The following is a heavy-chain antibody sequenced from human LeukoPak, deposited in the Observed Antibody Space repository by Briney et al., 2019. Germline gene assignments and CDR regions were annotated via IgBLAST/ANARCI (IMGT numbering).Heavy chain of an antibody. CDR2: IVGDSVT. D-gene: IGHD4-23*01. V-gene: IGHV3-23*01. J-gene: IGHJ4*02. CDR3: AKGNTQWELYDY. CDR1: GFTFSSYA. Sequence: QAGGSLRLSCAASGFTFSSYAMSWVRQAPGKGLEWVSAIVGDSVTFYTDSVKGRFTISRDNSRNTLYLQMTGLRVEDTAIYYCAKGNTQWELYDYWGQGTLDTVSS.